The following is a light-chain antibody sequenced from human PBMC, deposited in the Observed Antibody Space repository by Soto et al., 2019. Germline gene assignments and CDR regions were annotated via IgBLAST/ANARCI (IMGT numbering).Light chain of an antibody. CDR2: GAS. J-gene: IGKJ1*01. V-gene: IGKV3-15*01. CDR3: QQYYSYPRT. CDR1: QSISSK. Sequence: EIKMAQSPDTLSVSPGERATLSCRASQSISSKLAWYQQRPGQAPRLLIYGASTRATGVPVRFRGGGSGTEFTLTISCLQSEDFATYYCQQYYSYPRTFGQGTKVDIK.